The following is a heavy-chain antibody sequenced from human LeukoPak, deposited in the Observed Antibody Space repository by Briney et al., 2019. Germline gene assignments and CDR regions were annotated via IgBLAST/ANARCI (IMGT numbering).Heavy chain of an antibody. CDR2: IYHSGST. D-gene: IGHD2-2*02. V-gene: IGHV4-59*01. J-gene: IGHJ6*03. CDR1: GGSISSYY. Sequence: SETRSLTCTVSGGSISSYYWSWIRQPPGKGLEWIGYIYHSGSTYYNPSLKSRGTISVDTSKNQFSLKLSSVTAADTAVYYCARARYCSSTSCYKAVRDYYYYYYMDVWGKGTTVTVSS. CDR3: ARARYCSSTSCYKAVRDYYYYYYMDV.